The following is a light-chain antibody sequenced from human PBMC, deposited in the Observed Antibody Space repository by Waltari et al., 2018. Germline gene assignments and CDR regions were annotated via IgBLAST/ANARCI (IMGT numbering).Light chain of an antibody. V-gene: IGLV3-27*01. CDR2: KDT. CDR1: ELAKKS. CDR3: LSVADNILV. Sequence: SYELTQPSSVSVSPGQTASIIFSGDELAKKSVRGFQQKPAQAPLLIIYKDTERPSGIPARFSGSTSGTTVTLTITGAQVEDEAYYYCLSVADNILVFGGGTKLTVL. J-gene: IGLJ3*02.